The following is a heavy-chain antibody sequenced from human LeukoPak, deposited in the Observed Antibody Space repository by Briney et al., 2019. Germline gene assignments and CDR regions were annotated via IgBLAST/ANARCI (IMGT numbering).Heavy chain of an antibody. CDR1: GFTFSSYA. J-gene: IGHJ4*02. CDR2: ISGSGGST. V-gene: IGHV3-23*01. Sequence: PGGSLRLSCAASGFTFSSYAMSWVRQAPGKGLEWVSAISGSGGSTYYADSVKGRFTISRDNSKNTLYLQMNSLRAEDTAVYYCAKDGVNYYYGSGSVVDYWGQGTLVTVSS. CDR3: AKDGVNYYYGSGSVVDY. D-gene: IGHD3-10*01.